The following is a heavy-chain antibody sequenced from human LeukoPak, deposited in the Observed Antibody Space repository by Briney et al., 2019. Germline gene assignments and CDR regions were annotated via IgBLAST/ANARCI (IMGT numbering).Heavy chain of an antibody. V-gene: IGHV1-2*02. CDR3: ASGAIAAAATDYFDY. Sequence: ASVKVSCKASGYTFTGYYMHWVRQAPGQGLEWMGWINPNSGGTTYAQSFQGRVTMTRDTSISTAYMELSRLRSDDAAVYYCASGAIAAAATDYFDYWGPGTLVTVSS. D-gene: IGHD6-25*01. CDR2: INPNSGGT. J-gene: IGHJ4*02. CDR1: GYTFTGYY.